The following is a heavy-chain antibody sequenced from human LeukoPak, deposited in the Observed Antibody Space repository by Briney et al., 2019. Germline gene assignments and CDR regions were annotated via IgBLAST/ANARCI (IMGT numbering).Heavy chain of an antibody. J-gene: IGHJ4*02. CDR3: AMPRGYSSGWYPLHY. V-gene: IGHV3-30-3*01. CDR2: ISYDGSNK. CDR1: GFTFSSYA. Sequence: PGGSLRLSCAASGFTFSSYAMHWVRQAPGKGLEWVAVISYDGSNKYYADSVKGRFTISRDNSKNTLYLQMNSLRAEDTAVYYCAMPRGYSSGWYPLHYWGQGTLVTVSS. D-gene: IGHD6-19*01.